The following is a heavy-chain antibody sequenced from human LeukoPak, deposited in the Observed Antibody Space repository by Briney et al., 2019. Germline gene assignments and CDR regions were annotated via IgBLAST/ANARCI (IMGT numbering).Heavy chain of an antibody. CDR3: VSFYETY. V-gene: IGHV3-7*01. J-gene: IGHJ4*02. CDR1: GLTFSSYW. Sequence: GGSLRLSCAASGLTFSSYWMSWVRQAPGKGLEWVANIKQDGSEKYYVDSVKGRFTISRDNAKNSLYLQMNSPRAEDTAVYYCVSFYETYWGRGTLVTVS. D-gene: IGHD2/OR15-2a*01. CDR2: IKQDGSEK.